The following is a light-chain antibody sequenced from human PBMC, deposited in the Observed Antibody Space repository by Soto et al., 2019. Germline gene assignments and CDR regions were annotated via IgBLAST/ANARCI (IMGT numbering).Light chain of an antibody. CDR3: QQRSNWPRP. CDR1: QSVSSY. J-gene: IGKJ1*01. CDR2: DAS. Sequence: EIVLTQSPATLSLSPGERATLSCRASQSVSSYLAWYQQKPGQAPRLLIYDASNRATGIPARFSGSGSGTDLTLNISSLEPEAFAVYYCQQRSNWPRPFGQGTKVEIK. V-gene: IGKV3-11*01.